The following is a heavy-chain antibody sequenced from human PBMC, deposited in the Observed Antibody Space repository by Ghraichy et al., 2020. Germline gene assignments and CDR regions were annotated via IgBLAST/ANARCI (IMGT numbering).Heavy chain of an antibody. J-gene: IGHJ3*02. CDR2: ISAYNGNT. CDR1: GYTFTSYG. CDR3: ARDREESGDDYGDYDPQSDAFDI. V-gene: IGHV1-18*01. D-gene: IGHD4-17*01. Sequence: ASVKVSCKASGYTFTSYGISWVRQAPGQGLEWMGWISAYNGNTNYAQKLQGRVTMTTDTSTSTAYMELRSLRSDDTAVYYCARDREESGDDYGDYDPQSDAFDIWGQGTMVTVSS.